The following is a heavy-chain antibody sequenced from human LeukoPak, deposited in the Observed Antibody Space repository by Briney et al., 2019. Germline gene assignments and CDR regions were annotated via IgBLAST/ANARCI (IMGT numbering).Heavy chain of an antibody. D-gene: IGHD3-22*01. J-gene: IGHJ4*02. CDR1: GFTFNNYG. CDR2: ISYDGSDK. V-gene: IGHV3-30*03. CDR3: ARDFDSSGYYYIDY. Sequence: QSGRSLRLSCAASGFTFNNYGIHWVRQAPGKGLEWVAVISYDGSDKHYADSVKGRFTISRDNSKNTLYLQINSLTAEDTAVYYCARDFDSSGYYYIDYWGQGTLVTVSS.